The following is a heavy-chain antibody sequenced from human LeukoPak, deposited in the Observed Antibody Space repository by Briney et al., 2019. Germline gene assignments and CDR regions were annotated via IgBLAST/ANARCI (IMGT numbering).Heavy chain of an antibody. CDR3: ARVTGYRIEDYFDY. CDR1: GGSFSGYY. V-gene: IGHV4-34*01. J-gene: IGHJ4*02. Sequence: PSETLSLTCAVYGGSFSGYYWSWIRQPPGKGLERIGEINHSGSTNYNPSLKSRVTISVETSKNEFSLKLRSVTAADTAVYYCARVTGYRIEDYFDYWGQGTLVTVSS. CDR2: INHSGST. D-gene: IGHD6-13*01.